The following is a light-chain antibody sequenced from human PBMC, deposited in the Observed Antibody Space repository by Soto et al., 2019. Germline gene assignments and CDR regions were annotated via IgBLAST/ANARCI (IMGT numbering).Light chain of an antibody. Sequence: EIVLTQSPATLSLSPGERATLSCRASQSVSSYLAWSQQKPGQAPRLLIYDSSNRATGIPARFSGSGSRTDVSLTISNLEPEDFAVYYWQQRSNWTLTFGGGTKVESK. CDR2: DSS. J-gene: IGKJ4*01. V-gene: IGKV3-11*01. CDR1: QSVSSY. CDR3: QQRSNWTLT.